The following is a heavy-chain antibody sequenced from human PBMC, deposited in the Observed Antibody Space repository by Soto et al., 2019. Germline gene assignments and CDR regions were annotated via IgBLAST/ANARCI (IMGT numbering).Heavy chain of an antibody. Sequence: ASVKVSCKASGGTFSSYAISWVRQAPGQGLEWMGGIIPIFGTANYAQKFQGRVTITADESTSTAYMELSSLRSEDTAVYYCARGGWRCSSTSCYTEAWFDPWGQGTLVTVSS. J-gene: IGHJ5*02. CDR3: ARGGWRCSSTSCYTEAWFDP. V-gene: IGHV1-69*13. D-gene: IGHD2-2*02. CDR2: IIPIFGTA. CDR1: GGTFSSYA.